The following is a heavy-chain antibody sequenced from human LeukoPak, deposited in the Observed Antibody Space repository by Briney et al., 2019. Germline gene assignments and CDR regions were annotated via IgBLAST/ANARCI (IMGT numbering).Heavy chain of an antibody. CDR3: AKALFEGEFDY. CDR2: ISWNSGSI. D-gene: IGHD3-16*01. CDR1: GFTFDDYA. V-gene: IGHV3-9*01. Sequence: GRSLRLSCAASGFTFDDYAMHWVRQAPGKGLEWVSGISWNSGSIGYADSVKGRFTISRDNAKNSLYLQMNSLRAEDTALYYCAKALFEGEFDYWGQGTQVTVSS. J-gene: IGHJ4*02.